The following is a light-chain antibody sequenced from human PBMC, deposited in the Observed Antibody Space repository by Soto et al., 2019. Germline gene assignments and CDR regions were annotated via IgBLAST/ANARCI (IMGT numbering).Light chain of an antibody. V-gene: IGLV2-14*01. CDR1: SSDVGGYNH. CDR3: SSYTSSSILYV. Sequence: QSVPTHAASGSGSPGQSITISCTGTSSDVGGYNHVSWYQQHPGKAPKLMIYEVSNRPSGVSNRFSGSKSGNTASLTISGLQAEDEADYYCSSYTSSSILYVFGTGTKVTAL. J-gene: IGLJ1*01. CDR2: EVS.